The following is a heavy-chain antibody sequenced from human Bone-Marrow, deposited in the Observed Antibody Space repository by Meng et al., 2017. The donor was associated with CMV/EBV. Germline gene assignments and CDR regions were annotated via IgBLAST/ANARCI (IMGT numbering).Heavy chain of an antibody. CDR2: ISNDGNNK. CDR3: ARGTGDCSGGTCYSDFDY. D-gene: IGHD2-15*01. CDR1: GFTFSSYS. J-gene: IGHJ4*02. V-gene: IGHV3-30*03. Sequence: GGSLRLSCAASGFTFSSYSMNWVRQAPGKGLEWVAVISNDGNNKYYTDSVKGRFTISRDNSENTLYLQMDSLRAEDTALYYCARGTGDCSGGTCYSDFDYWGQRTLVTVSP.